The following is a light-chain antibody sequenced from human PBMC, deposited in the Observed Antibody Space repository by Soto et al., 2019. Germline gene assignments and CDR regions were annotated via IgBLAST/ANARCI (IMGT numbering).Light chain of an antibody. V-gene: IGKV3D-20*02. Sequence: EIVLTQSPGTLSVSPGERATLSCRASQSVSSTYLAWYQQKPGQAPRLLIFGASSRATGIPARFSGTGSGTDFTLTINSLQSEDSAVYYCQQRNQWSIAFGRGTRLEIK. J-gene: IGKJ5*01. CDR3: QQRNQWSIA. CDR1: QSVSSTY. CDR2: GAS.